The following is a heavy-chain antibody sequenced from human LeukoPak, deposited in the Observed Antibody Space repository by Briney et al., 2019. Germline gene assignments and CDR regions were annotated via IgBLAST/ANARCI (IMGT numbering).Heavy chain of an antibody. D-gene: IGHD2-2*02. CDR3: AREGGYCSSTSCYKNYMDV. CDR2: IYTSGST. V-gene: IGHV4-61*02. Sequence: SETLSLTCTVSGGSISSGSYYWSWLRQPAGTGLEWIGRIYTSGSTNYNPSLKSRVTISVDTSKNQFSLKLSSVTAADTAVYYCAREGGYCSSTSCYKNYMDVWGKGTTVTISS. J-gene: IGHJ6*03. CDR1: GGSISSGSYY.